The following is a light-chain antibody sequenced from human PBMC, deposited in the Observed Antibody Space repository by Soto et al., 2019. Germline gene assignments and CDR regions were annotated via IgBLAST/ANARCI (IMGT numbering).Light chain of an antibody. CDR2: LNSDGSH. CDR3: QTWVTAGV. CDR1: SGHSSYA. V-gene: IGLV4-69*01. Sequence: QLVLTQSPSAYASLGASVKLTCTLSSGHSSYAIAWHQQQPEKGPRYLMKLNSDGSHSKGDGIPDRFSGSSSGAERYLTISSLQSEDEADYYCQTWVTAGVFGGGTKLTVL. J-gene: IGLJ2*01.